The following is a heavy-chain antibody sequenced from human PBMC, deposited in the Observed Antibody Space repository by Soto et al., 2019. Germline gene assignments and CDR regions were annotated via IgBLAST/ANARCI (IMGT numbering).Heavy chain of an antibody. CDR3: ARRQSSSWYGPGAFDI. V-gene: IGHV4-59*08. D-gene: IGHD6-13*01. Sequence: SETLSLTCTVSGGSISSYYCSWIRQPPGKGLEWIGYIYYSGSTNYNPSLKSRVTISVDTSKNQFSLKLSSVTAADTAVYYCARRQSSSWYGPGAFDIWGQGTMVTVSS. CDR1: GGSISSYY. J-gene: IGHJ3*02. CDR2: IYYSGST.